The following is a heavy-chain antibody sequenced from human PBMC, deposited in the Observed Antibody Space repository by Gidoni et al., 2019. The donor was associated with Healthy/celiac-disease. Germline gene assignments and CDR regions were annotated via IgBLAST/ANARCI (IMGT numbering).Heavy chain of an antibody. CDR1: GFTFSSYA. D-gene: IGHD4-17*01. J-gene: IGHJ4*02. CDR2: ISYDGSNK. CDR3: AGYGDYD. Sequence: QVQLVEPGGGVVQPGRSLRLSWAASGFTFSSYAMHWVRQAPGKGLEWVAVISYDGSNKYYADSVKGRFTISRDNSKNTLYLQMNSLRAEDTAVYYCAGYGDYDGGQGTLVTVSS. V-gene: IGHV3-30-3*01.